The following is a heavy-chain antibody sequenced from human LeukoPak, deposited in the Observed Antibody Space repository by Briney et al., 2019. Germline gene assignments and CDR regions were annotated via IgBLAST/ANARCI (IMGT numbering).Heavy chain of an antibody. V-gene: IGHV1-2*02. J-gene: IGHJ5*02. Sequence: ASVKVSCKASGYTFTGHYMHWVRQAPGQGLEWMGWINPNSGDTNYAQKYQGRVTMTRDTSISTAYMELNRLRSDDTAVYYCARVTPLWFGDPDWFDPWGQGTLVTVSS. CDR3: ARVTPLWFGDPDWFDP. D-gene: IGHD3-10*01. CDR1: GYTFTGHY. CDR2: INPNSGDT.